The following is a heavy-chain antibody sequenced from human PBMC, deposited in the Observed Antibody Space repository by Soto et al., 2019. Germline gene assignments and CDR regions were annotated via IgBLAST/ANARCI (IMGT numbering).Heavy chain of an antibody. J-gene: IGHJ6*02. CDR2: IYPGDSDT. Sequence: GESLKISCKGSGYSFTSYWIGWVRQMPGKGLEWMGIIYPGDSDTRYSPSFQGQVTISADKSISTAYLQWSSLKASDTAMYYCSRHSGYYDSSGYYYYYYYGMDVWGQRTTVPVSS. CDR1: GYSFTSYW. V-gene: IGHV5-51*01. D-gene: IGHD3-22*01. CDR3: SRHSGYYDSSGYYYYYYYGMDV.